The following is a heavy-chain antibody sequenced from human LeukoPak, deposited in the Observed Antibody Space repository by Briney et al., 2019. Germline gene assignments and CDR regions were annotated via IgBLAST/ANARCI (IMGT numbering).Heavy chain of an antibody. CDR2: IQEDGTKQ. CDR1: GFTFSNYW. J-gene: IGHJ3*01. Sequence: GGSLRLSCAASGFTFSNYWMSWVRQAPGKGLEWVANIQEDGTKQYYVDSVKGRCTFSRDNVKSSLYLQMNSLRGEDTAVYYCARLGYYGSGSYAFDVWGQGTMVTVAS. CDR3: ARLGYYGSGSYAFDV. D-gene: IGHD3-10*01. V-gene: IGHV3-7*04.